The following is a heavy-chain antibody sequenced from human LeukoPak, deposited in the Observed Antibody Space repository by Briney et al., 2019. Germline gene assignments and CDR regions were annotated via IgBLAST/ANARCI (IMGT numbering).Heavy chain of an antibody. CDR2: ISYDASNK. J-gene: IGHJ6*03. CDR1: GFTFSTFG. V-gene: IGHV3-30*03. CDR3: ARDVHGGGYLWFGESAATKYYYMDV. Sequence: GGSLRLSCAASGFTFSTFGMHWVRHAPGKGLEWVAVISYDASNKYYADSVKGRFTISRDNAKNSLYLQMNSLRAEDTAVYYCARDVHGGGYLWFGESAATKYYYMDVWGKGTTVTVSS. D-gene: IGHD3-10*01.